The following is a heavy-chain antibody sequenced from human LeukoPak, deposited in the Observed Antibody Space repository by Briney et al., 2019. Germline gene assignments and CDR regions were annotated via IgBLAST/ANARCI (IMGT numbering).Heavy chain of an antibody. Sequence: GGSLRLSCTASGFTFGDYAMSWVRQAPGKGLEWVSAFSGSGGSTYYADSVKGRFTISRDNSKNTLYLQMNSLRAEDTAVYYCAKDVGYCSSTTCYKPFDYWGQGTLVTVSS. V-gene: IGHV3-23*01. CDR2: FSGSGGST. D-gene: IGHD2-2*02. CDR1: GFTFGDYA. CDR3: AKDVGYCSSTTCYKPFDY. J-gene: IGHJ4*02.